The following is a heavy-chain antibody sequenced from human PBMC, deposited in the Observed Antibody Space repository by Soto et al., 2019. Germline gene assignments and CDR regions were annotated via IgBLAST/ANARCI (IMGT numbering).Heavy chain of an antibody. Sequence: PGGSLRLSCTASGFTFGDYAMSWFRQAPGKGLEWVGFIRSKAYGGTTEYAASVKGRFTISRDDSKSIAYLQMNSLKTEDTAVYYCTTDSYGYAGAFDIWGQGTMVTVSS. CDR1: GFTFGDYA. CDR2: IRSKAYGGTT. J-gene: IGHJ3*02. V-gene: IGHV3-49*03. CDR3: TTDSYGYAGAFDI. D-gene: IGHD5-18*01.